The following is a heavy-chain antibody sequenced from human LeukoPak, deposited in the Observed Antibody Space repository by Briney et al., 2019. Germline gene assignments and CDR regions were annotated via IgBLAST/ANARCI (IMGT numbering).Heavy chain of an antibody. CDR1: GFTFSSYE. CDR2: ISSSGSTI. Sequence: GGSLRLSCAASGFTFSSYEMNWVRQAPGKGLEWVSYISSSGSTIYYADSVKGRFTISRDNAKNSLYLQMNSLRAADTAVYYCARTRGGWGNCFDPWGQGTLVTVSS. D-gene: IGHD3-16*01. J-gene: IGHJ5*02. CDR3: ARTRGGWGNCFDP. V-gene: IGHV3-48*03.